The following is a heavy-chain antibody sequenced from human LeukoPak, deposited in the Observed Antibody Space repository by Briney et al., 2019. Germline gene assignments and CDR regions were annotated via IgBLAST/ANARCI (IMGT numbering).Heavy chain of an antibody. CDR3: ANNYDFWSGNPPPPDY. Sequence: GGSLRLSCAASGFTFSSYAMSWVRQAPGKGLEWVSAISGSGGSTYYADSVKGRFTISRDNSKNTLYLQMNSLRAEDTAVYYLANNYDFWSGNPPPPDYWGQRTLVTVSS. CDR1: GFTFSSYA. CDR2: ISGSGGST. J-gene: IGHJ4*02. V-gene: IGHV3-23*01. D-gene: IGHD3-3*01.